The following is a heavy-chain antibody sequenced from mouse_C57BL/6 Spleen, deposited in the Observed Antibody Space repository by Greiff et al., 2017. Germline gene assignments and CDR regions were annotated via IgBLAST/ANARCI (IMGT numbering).Heavy chain of an antibody. J-gene: IGHJ1*03. CDR1: GYTFTSYW. Sequence: QVQLQQSGAELAKPGASVKLSCKASGYTFTSYWMHWVKQRHGQGLEWIGYINPSSGYAKYNKKFNDKATLTADKSSSTAYMQLSSLTEEDSAVYNCARGDTVVAPYWYFDVRGTGTTVTVAS. CDR2: INPSSGYA. V-gene: IGHV1-7*01. CDR3: ARGDTVVAPYWYFDV. D-gene: IGHD1-1*01.